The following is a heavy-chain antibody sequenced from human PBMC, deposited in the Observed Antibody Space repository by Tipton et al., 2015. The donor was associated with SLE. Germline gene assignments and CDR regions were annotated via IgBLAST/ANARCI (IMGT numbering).Heavy chain of an antibody. CDR1: GGSFSGYY. V-gene: IGHV4-34*01. Sequence: TLSLTCTVYGGSFSGYYWGWIRQPPGKGLEWIGEINHSGSTNYNPSLKSRVTISVDTSKNQFSLKLSSVTAADTAVYYCARRGYCGGDCYPFDYWGQGTLVTVSS. CDR2: INHSGST. CDR3: ARRGYCGGDCYPFDY. D-gene: IGHD2-21*02. J-gene: IGHJ4*02.